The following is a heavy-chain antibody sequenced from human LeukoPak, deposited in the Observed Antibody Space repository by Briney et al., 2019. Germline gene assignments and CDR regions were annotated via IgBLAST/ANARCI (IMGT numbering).Heavy chain of an antibody. CDR2: ISYDGSNK. V-gene: IGHV3-30*18. Sequence: GRSLRLSCAASGLTFSSYGMHWVRQAPGKGLEWVAVISYDGSNKYYADSVKGRFTISRDNSKNTLYLQMNSLRAEDTAVYYCAKDRLAAAGPGYFDYWGQGTLVTVSS. CDR1: GLTFSSYG. D-gene: IGHD6-13*01. CDR3: AKDRLAAAGPGYFDY. J-gene: IGHJ4*02.